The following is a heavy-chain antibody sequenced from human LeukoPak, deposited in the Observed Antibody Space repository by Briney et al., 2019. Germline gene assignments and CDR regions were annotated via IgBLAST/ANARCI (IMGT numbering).Heavy chain of an antibody. CDR1: GFTFSTYA. V-gene: IGHV3-23*03. CDR2: IYSGGST. D-gene: IGHD2-21*02. CDR3: AKTPGYCGGDCYSGESYFDY. Sequence: GGSLRLSCAASGFTFSTYAMSWVRQAPGKGLEWVSVIYSGGSTYYADSVKGRFTISRDNSKNTLYLQMNSLRAEDTAVYYCAKTPGYCGGDCYSGESYFDYWGQGTLVTVSS. J-gene: IGHJ4*02.